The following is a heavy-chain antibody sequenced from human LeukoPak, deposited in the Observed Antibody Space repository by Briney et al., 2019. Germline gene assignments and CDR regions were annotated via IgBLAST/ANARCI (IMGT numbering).Heavy chain of an antibody. Sequence: GGSLSLSCAGSGFTFSGYGLHWVRQAPGKGLEWVAVISFDGSKTQYADSVKGRFTISRDTFRSTLSLQMHSLRPEDTAVYYCAKDHVDSSSWSQYFDLWGRGTPVTVSS. CDR1: GFTFSGYG. D-gene: IGHD6-13*01. V-gene: IGHV3-30*18. CDR2: ISFDGSKT. J-gene: IGHJ2*01. CDR3: AKDHVDSSSWSQYFDL.